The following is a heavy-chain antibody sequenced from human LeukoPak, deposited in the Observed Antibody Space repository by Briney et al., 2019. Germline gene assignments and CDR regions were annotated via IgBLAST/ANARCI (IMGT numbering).Heavy chain of an antibody. CDR3: ARNQGILTGDYYYGMDV. Sequence: GRSLRLSCAASGFTFSSYAMHWVRQAPGKGLEWVAVISYDGSNKYYADSVKGRFTISRDNSKNTLYLQMNGLRAVDTAVYYCARNQGILTGDYYYGMDVWGKGTTVTVSS. J-gene: IGHJ6*04. D-gene: IGHD3-9*01. CDR2: ISYDGSNK. V-gene: IGHV3-30*04. CDR1: GFTFSSYA.